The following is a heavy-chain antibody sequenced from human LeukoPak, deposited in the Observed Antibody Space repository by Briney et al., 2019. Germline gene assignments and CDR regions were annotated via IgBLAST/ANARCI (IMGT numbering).Heavy chain of an antibody. CDR2: ISWNSGSI. CDR1: GFTFDDYA. Sequence: PGGSLRPSCAASGFTFDDYAMHWVRQAPGKGLEWVSGISWNSGSIGYADSVKGRFTISRDNAKNSLYLQMNSLRAEDTALYYCAKDISNTAMVGFDYWGQGTLVTVSS. CDR3: AKDISNTAMVGFDY. V-gene: IGHV3-9*01. D-gene: IGHD5-18*01. J-gene: IGHJ4*02.